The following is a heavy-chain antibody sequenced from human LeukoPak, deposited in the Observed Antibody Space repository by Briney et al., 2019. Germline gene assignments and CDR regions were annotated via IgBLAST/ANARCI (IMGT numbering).Heavy chain of an antibody. D-gene: IGHD6-25*01. CDR2: ISAYNGNT. Sequence: ASVKVSCKASGYTFTSYGISWVRQAPGQGLEWMGWISAYNGNTNYAQKLQGRVTMTTDTSTSTAYMELRSLRSDDTAVYYCARAGRQRLARGAFDIWGQGTMVTVSS. V-gene: IGHV1-18*01. CDR3: ARAGRQRLARGAFDI. CDR1: GYTFTSYG. J-gene: IGHJ3*02.